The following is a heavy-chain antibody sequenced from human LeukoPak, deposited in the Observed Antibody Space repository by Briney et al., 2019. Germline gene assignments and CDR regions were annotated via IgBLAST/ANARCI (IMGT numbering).Heavy chain of an antibody. J-gene: IGHJ6*03. CDR1: GFTFSSYS. D-gene: IGHD6-13*01. V-gene: IGHV3-48*01. CDR2: ISSSSSTI. CDR3: ARVGKGSSWYYPLYYYYYMDV. Sequence: PGGSLRLSCAASGFTFSSYSMNWVRQAPGKGLEWVSSISSSSSTIYYADSVKGRFTISRDNAKNSLYLQMNSLRAEDTAVYYCARVGKGSSWYYPLYYYYYMDVWGKGTTVTVSS.